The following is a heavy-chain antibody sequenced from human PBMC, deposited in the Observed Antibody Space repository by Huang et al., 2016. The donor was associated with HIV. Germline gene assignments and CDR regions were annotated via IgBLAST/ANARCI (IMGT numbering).Heavy chain of an antibody. CDR3: ARDGLRGRLMTRSLDY. J-gene: IGHJ4*02. Sequence: EVQLVESGGDLVQQGGSLRLSCGASGFIFNIYSMNWVRQGPWKGLEWFSDICSGSTTIYYADSVKCRFTISRDNAKNSLYLQMNSLRAEDTAVYYCARDGLRGRLMTRSLDYWGQGTLVTVSS. D-gene: IGHD3-10*01. CDR2: ICSGSTTI. V-gene: IGHV3-48*01. CDR1: GFIFNIYS.